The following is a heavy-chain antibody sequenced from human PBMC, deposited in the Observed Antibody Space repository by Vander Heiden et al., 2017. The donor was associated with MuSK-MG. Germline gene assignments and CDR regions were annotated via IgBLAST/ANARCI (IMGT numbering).Heavy chain of an antibody. CDR3: ARERMTTVTTGDAFDI. Sequence: GWINPNSGGTNYAQKFQGRVTMTRDTSISTAYMELSRLRSDDTAVYYCARERMTTVTTGDAFDIWGQGTMVTVSS. CDR2: INPNSGGT. D-gene: IGHD4-17*01. J-gene: IGHJ3*02. V-gene: IGHV1-2*02.